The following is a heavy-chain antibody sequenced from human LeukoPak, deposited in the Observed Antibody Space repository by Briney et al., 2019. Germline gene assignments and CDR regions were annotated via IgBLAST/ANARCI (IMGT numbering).Heavy chain of an antibody. V-gene: IGHV3-30*18. D-gene: IGHD6-19*01. CDR1: GFTFSSYG. Sequence: GGSLGLSCAASGFTFSSYGMHWVRQAPGKGLEWVAVISYDGSNKYYADSVKGRFTISRDNSKNTLYLQMNSLRAEDTAVYYCAKDHQYSSGWSPYYYYYGMDVWGQGTTVTVSS. CDR3: AKDHQYSSGWSPYYYYYGMDV. CDR2: ISYDGSNK. J-gene: IGHJ6*02.